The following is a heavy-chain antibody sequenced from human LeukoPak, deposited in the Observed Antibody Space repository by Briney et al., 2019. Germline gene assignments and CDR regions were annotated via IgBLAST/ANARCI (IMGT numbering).Heavy chain of an antibody. Sequence: SETLSLTCTVSGGSISSGDYYWSWIRQPPGKGLEWFGYIYYSGSTYYNPSLKSRVTISVDTSKNQFSLKLSSVTAADTAVYYCARQDIVVVPAAIHHWGQGTLVTVSS. CDR1: GGSISSGDYY. J-gene: IGHJ5*02. CDR3: ARQDIVVVPAAIHH. CDR2: IYYSGST. D-gene: IGHD2-2*02. V-gene: IGHV4-30-4*08.